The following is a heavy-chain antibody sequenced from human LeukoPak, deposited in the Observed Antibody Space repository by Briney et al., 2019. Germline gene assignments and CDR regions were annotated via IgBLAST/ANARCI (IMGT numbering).Heavy chain of an antibody. CDR2: ISSSSSYI. CDR3: AREVVPAEDYYYYMDV. J-gene: IGHJ6*03. CDR1: GFTVSRNY. Sequence: GGSLRLSCAASGFTVSRNYMSWVRQAPGKGLEWVSSISSSSSYIYYADSVKGRFTISRDNAKNSLYLQMNSLRAEDTAVYYCAREVVPAEDYYYYMDVWGKGTTVAVSS. V-gene: IGHV3-21*01. D-gene: IGHD2-2*01.